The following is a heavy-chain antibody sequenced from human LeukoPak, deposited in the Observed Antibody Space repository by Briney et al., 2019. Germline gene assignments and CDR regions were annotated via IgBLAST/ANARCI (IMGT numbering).Heavy chain of an antibody. CDR1: GGSFSGNY. Sequence: SETLSLTCAVYGGSFSGNYWSWIRQPPGKGLEWIGEINHSGSTNYNPSLKSRVTISVDTSKNQFSLRPNSVTAADTAVYYCARRAMIFGVVIPFDSWGQGTLVTVSS. CDR2: INHSGST. J-gene: IGHJ4*02. V-gene: IGHV4-34*01. CDR3: ARRAMIFGVVIPFDS. D-gene: IGHD3/OR15-3a*01.